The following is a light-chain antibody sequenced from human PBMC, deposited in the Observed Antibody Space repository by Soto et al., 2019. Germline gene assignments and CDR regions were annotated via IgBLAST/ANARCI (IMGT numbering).Light chain of an antibody. V-gene: IGKV1-6*01. CDR1: QDIRVD. CDR3: LKDYVSPYI. J-gene: IGKJ2*01. CDR2: AAS. Sequence: AIQMTQSPPSLSASVGDRVIITCRASQDIRVDVGWLQQRPGHAPNLLIYAASTLHTGVPSTFTGSGSGTVFPLTITALQPGVVATYFFLKDYVSPYILGRGTKRE.